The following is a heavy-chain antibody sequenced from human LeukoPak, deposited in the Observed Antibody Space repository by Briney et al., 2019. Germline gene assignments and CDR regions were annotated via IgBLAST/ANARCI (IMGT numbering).Heavy chain of an antibody. J-gene: IGHJ6*02. D-gene: IGHD3-10*01. CDR3: ARDRRGVIMSYYYYGMDV. CDR2: IIPVLGIA. CDR1: GGTFSSYA. V-gene: IGHV1-69*04. Sequence: GASVKVSCKASGGTFSSYAISWVRQAPGQGLEWMGRIIPVLGIANYAQKFQGRVTITADKSTSTAYMELSSLRSEDTAVYYCARDRRGVIMSYYYYGMDVWGQGTTVTVSS.